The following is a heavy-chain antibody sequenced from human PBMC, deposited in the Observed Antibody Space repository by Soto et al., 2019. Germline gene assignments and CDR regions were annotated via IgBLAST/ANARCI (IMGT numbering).Heavy chain of an antibody. CDR1: GGTFSRYG. D-gene: IGHD5-18*01. Sequence: QVQLVQSGAEVKKPGSSVKVSCKASGGTFSRYGISWVRQAPGQGLEWMGGIIPVFDTANYAQTFQGRVTITADESTTTAYMELSSLRSEDTAVYYCARILGDIAMATGTYGLDVWGQGTTVTVSS. V-gene: IGHV1-69*01. CDR3: ARILGDIAMATGTYGLDV. J-gene: IGHJ6*02. CDR2: IIPVFDTA.